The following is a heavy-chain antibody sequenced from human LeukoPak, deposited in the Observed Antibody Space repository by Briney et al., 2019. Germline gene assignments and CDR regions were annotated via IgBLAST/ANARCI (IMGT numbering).Heavy chain of an antibody. CDR1: GGSISSSSYY. CDR3: ARGTAISPFTFDY. D-gene: IGHD3-3*01. V-gene: IGHV3-53*05. CDR2: IYSGGST. Sequence: ETLSLTCTVSGGSISSSSYYWGWIRQAPGKGLEWVSVIYSGGSTYYADSVKGRFTISRDNSKNTLYLQMNSLRAEDTAVYYCARGTAISPFTFDYWGQGTLVTVSS. J-gene: IGHJ4*02.